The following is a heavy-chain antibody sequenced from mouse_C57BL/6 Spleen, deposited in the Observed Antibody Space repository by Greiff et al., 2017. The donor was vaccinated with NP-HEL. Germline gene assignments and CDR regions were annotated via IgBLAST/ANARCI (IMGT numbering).Heavy chain of an antibody. V-gene: IGHV6-3*01. CDR1: GFTFSNYW. CDR2: IRLKSDNYAT. Sequence: EVKVEESGGGLVQPGGSMKLSCVGSGFTFSNYWMNWVRQSPEKGLEWVAQIRLKSDNYATHYAESVKGRFTISRDDSKSSVYLQMNNLRAEDTGIYYCTGLDYAMDYWGQGTSVTVSS. CDR3: TGLDYAMDY. J-gene: IGHJ4*01.